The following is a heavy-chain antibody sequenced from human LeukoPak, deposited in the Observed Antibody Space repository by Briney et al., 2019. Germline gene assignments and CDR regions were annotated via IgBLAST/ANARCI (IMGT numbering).Heavy chain of an antibody. CDR1: GFTFSNAW. D-gene: IGHD3-22*01. CDR3: TTESISSGYYYVHFDY. Sequence: GGSLRLSCAASGFTFSNAWMSWVRQTPGKGLQWVGRIKSQTDGWTTDYAAPVKGRFTISRDDSKNTLYLQMSSLKTEDTAVYYCTTESISSGYYYVHFDYWGQGTLVTVSS. CDR2: IKSQTDGWTT. J-gene: IGHJ4*02. V-gene: IGHV3-15*01.